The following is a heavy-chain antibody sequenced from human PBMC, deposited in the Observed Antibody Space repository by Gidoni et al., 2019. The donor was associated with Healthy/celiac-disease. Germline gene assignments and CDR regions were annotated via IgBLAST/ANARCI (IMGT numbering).Heavy chain of an antibody. J-gene: IGHJ5*02. CDR3: ARFGSGSRDGWFDP. Sequence: QVQRVQSGAEVKKPGSSVKVTCKASGGTARCYAISWVRQAPGQGLEWMGGLIPIFGTATYAQQFQGRVTITADKSTSTAYMELSSLRSEVTAVYYCARFGSGSRDGWFDPWGQVTLVTVSS. V-gene: IGHV1-69*06. CDR1: GGTARCYA. CDR2: LIPIFGTA. D-gene: IGHD3-10*01.